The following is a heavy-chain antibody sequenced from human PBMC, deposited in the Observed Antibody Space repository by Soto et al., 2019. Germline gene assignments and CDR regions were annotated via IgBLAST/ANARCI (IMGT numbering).Heavy chain of an antibody. CDR1: GGSFNTDA. CDR2: IIPIFGRA. V-gene: IGHV1-69*01. CDR3: ATKWNAAVGYIMDV. Sequence: QVQVVQSGAEVKRPGSSVKVSCKASGGSFNTDAINWVRQAPGQGLEWLGGIIPIFGRANYAHKFQGRVTITADDSTRTAYMERNSLTSEDTAVYYCATKWNAAVGYIMDVWGQGTTVTVS. J-gene: IGHJ6*02. D-gene: IGHD1-1*01.